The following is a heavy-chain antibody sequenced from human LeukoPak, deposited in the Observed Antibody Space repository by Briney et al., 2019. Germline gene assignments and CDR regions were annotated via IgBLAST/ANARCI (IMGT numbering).Heavy chain of an antibody. V-gene: IGHV4-61*01. CDR2: IYYSGST. CDR3: ARAIESFTIFGVVIVFDY. Sequence: SETLSLTCTVSGGSVSSGSYYWSWIRQPPGKGLEWIGYIYYSGSTNYNPSLKSRVTISVDTSKNQFSLKLSSVTAADTAVYYCARAIESFTIFGVVIVFDYWGQGTLVTVSS. D-gene: IGHD3-3*01. J-gene: IGHJ4*02. CDR1: GGSVSSGSYY.